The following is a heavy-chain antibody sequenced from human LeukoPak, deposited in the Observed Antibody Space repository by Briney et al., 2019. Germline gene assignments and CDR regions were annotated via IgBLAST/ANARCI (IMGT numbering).Heavy chain of an antibody. Sequence: ASVKVSCKASGYTFTSYGISWVRQAPGQGLERMGWISAYNGNTNYAQKLQGRVTMTTDTSTSTAYMELRSLRSDDTAVYYCARVSKLRIAALGFDYWGQGTLVTVSS. CDR1: GYTFTSYG. V-gene: IGHV1-18*01. D-gene: IGHD6-6*01. J-gene: IGHJ4*02. CDR3: ARVSKLRIAALGFDY. CDR2: ISAYNGNT.